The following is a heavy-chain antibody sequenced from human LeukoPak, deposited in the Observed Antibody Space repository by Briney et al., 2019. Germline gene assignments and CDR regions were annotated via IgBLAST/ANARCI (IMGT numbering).Heavy chain of an antibody. J-gene: IGHJ4*02. V-gene: IGHV1-18*01. Sequence: ASVKVSCKASGYTFTKYRISWVRQAPGKGLEWMGWISGYNGNTKNVQKFRGRVTMTTDTSTSTAYMELRSLRSDDTAVYYCARVPRVGIAVAGTVDYWGQGTLVTVSS. CDR1: GYTFTKYR. D-gene: IGHD6-19*01. CDR2: ISGYNGNT. CDR3: ARVPRVGIAVAGTVDY.